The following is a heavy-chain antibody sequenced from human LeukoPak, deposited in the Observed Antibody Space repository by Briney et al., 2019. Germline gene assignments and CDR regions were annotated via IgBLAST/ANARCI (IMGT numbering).Heavy chain of an antibody. CDR1: GGSCGGFY. D-gene: IGHD3-10*01. J-gene: IGHJ4*02. CDR3: ASTLTYSYGSGSYYIDC. Sequence: SETLSVTCAVYGGSCGGFYWSWIRQPPGWGLEWIGSIFYSGSTYYNSSIKSRATISVDTSKNQFSLKLRSVTAADTAVYYCASTLTYSYGSGSYYIDCWGQGTLVTVSS. V-gene: IGHV4-34*12. CDR2: IFYSGST.